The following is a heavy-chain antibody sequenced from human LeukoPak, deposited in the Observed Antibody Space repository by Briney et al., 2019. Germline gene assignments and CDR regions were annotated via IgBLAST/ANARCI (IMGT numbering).Heavy chain of an antibody. D-gene: IGHD2-15*01. Sequence: PGGSLRLSCAASTFTFSSYWMSWVRQAPGKGLEWVASIKQDGSERYYVDSVKGRFTIPRDNAKNSLYLQMNSLRAEDTAVYYCARDRRCSGGTCYFFDYWGQGTLVTVSS. CDR2: IKQDGSER. V-gene: IGHV3-7*04. CDR3: ARDRRCSGGTCYFFDY. CDR1: TFTFSSYW. J-gene: IGHJ4*02.